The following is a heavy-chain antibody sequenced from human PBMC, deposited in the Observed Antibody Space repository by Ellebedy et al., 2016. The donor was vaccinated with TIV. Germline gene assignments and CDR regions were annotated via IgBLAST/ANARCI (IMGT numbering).Heavy chain of an antibody. J-gene: IGHJ3*02. Sequence: AASVNVSCKASGYTFTSYGISWVRQASGQGLEWMGWISAYNGNTNYAQKLQGRVTMTTDTSTSTAYMELRSLRSDDTAVYYCAVGVYYDSSGSNAFDIWGQGTMVTVSS. CDR3: AVGVYYDSSGSNAFDI. D-gene: IGHD3-22*01. V-gene: IGHV1-18*01. CDR2: ISAYNGNT. CDR1: GYTFTSYG.